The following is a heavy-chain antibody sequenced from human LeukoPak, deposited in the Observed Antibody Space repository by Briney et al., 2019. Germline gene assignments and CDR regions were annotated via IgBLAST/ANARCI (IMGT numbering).Heavy chain of an antibody. J-gene: IGHJ6*03. V-gene: IGHV4-34*01. D-gene: IGHD4-11*01. CDR2: INHSGST. Sequence: SEALSLTCAVYGGSFSGYYWSWIRQPPGKGLEWIGEINHSGSTNYNPSLKSRVTISVDTSKNQFSLKLSSVTAADTAVYYCARVHRLQNYYYYYMDVWGKGTTVTISS. CDR1: GGSFSGYY. CDR3: ARVHRLQNYYYYYMDV.